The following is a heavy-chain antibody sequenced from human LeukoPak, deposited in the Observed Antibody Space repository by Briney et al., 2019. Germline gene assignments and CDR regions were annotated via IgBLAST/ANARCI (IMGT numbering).Heavy chain of an antibody. D-gene: IGHD3-22*01. Sequence: PSETLSLTCTVSGGSISSSSYYWGWIRQPPGKGPEWIGSIYYSGSTYYNPSLKSRVTISVDTSKNQFSLKLSSVTAADTAVYYCARPRYYYDSSGLDAFDIWGQGTMVTVSS. J-gene: IGHJ3*02. CDR2: IYYSGST. CDR1: GGSISSSSYY. V-gene: IGHV4-39*01. CDR3: ARPRYYYDSSGLDAFDI.